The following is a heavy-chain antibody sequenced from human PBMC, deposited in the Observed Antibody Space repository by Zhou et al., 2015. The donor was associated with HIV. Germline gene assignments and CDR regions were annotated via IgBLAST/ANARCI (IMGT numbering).Heavy chain of an antibody. D-gene: IGHD2-15*01. Sequence: LMQSGTEVTKPGSSVKVSCKASGGSFTDYGFNWVRQAPGQGLEWMGGIIPLIDTPYYAQKFQARVTITADKSMNTVHLELHSLISDDTAIYYCARDDSIRGTSRHSLPFGHWGQGTRVSVYS. CDR3: ARDDSIRGTSRHSLPFGH. V-gene: IGHV1-69*06. CDR2: IIPLIDTP. CDR1: GGSFTDYG. J-gene: IGHJ4*02.